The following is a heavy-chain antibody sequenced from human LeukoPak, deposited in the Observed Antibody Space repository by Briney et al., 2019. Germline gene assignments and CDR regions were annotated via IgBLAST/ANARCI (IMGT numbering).Heavy chain of an antibody. CDR2: ISAYNGNT. J-gene: IGHJ4*02. CDR1: GYTLTSYG. D-gene: IGHD3-10*01. Sequence: ASEKGSCKASGYTLTSYGISWVRQAPGQGLEWLGWISAYNGNTNYAQKLQGRVTMTTDTSTSTAYMELRSLRSDDTAVYYCARGLYYYGSGSYYPFDYWGQGTLVTVSS. CDR3: ARGLYYYGSGSYYPFDY. V-gene: IGHV1-18*01.